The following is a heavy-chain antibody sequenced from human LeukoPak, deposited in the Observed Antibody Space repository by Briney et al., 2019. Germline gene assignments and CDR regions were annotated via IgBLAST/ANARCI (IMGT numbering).Heavy chain of an antibody. CDR3: ARHYYDGSGHFDY. J-gene: IGHJ4*02. CDR1: EDTFSSYW. CDR2: IHPGDSDT. Sequence: GESHKISCKGSEDTFSSYWIGWLRQMPGTGLEWMGIIHPGDSDTRYSPSLQGQVTISANKSISTAYLQWSSLKASDTAMYYCARHYYDGSGHFDYWGQGTLVTVSS. V-gene: IGHV5-51*01. D-gene: IGHD3-22*01.